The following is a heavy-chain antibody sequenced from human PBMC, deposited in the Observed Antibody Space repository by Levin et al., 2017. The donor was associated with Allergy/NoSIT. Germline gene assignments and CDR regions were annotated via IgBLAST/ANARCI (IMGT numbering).Heavy chain of an antibody. V-gene: IGHV4-59*08. CDR1: SASISSYY. Sequence: SETLSLTCTVSSASISSYYWSWIRQPPGKGLEWLGYVLYSRTTNYNPSLKSRVTMSVDTCKNQFSLSRSSVTAADTAVYYCATSSSGNYYHLDSWGKGTLVTVSS. J-gene: IGHJ4*02. CDR3: ATSSSGNYYHLDS. D-gene: IGHD3-22*01. CDR2: VLYSRTT.